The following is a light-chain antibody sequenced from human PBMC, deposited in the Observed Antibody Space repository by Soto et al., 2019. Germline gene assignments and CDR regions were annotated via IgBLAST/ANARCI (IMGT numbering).Light chain of an antibody. CDR1: QSVSTS. CDR2: GAS. J-gene: IGKJ1*01. CDR3: QQYHTTPWT. Sequence: EIVLTQSPGTLSLSAGESASLSCRASQSVSTSVAWYQQKPGQAPRLLLYGASSWATGIPDRFGGSGSGTDFTLTINRLEPEDFAVYYCQQYHTTPWTFGRGTKVEVK. V-gene: IGKV3-20*01.